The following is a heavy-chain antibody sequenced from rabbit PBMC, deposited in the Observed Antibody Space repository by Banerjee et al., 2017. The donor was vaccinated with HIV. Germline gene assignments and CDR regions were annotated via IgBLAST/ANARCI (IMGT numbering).Heavy chain of an antibody. D-gene: IGHD1-1*01. J-gene: IGHJ4*01. CDR3: ARRDISSSGDYYPL. Sequence: QSLEESGGDLVKPEGSLTLTCTASGFSFSSSYYMCWVRQAPGKGLEWIACIYGGSSGATYYASWAKGRFTISKTSSTTVTLQMTSLTAADTATYFCARRDISSSGDYYPLWGPGTLVTVS. CDR2: IYGGSSGAT. CDR1: GFSFSSSYY. V-gene: IGHV1S40*01.